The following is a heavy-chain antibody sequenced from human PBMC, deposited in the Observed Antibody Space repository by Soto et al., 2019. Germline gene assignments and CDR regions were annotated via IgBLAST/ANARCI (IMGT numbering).Heavy chain of an antibody. CDR1: GFTFDDYA. CDR2: ISWNSGSI. V-gene: IGHV3-9*01. J-gene: IGHJ4*02. CDR3: AKGWPPLGYCSGGSCYSVSVFFDY. Sequence: EVQLVESGGGLVQPGRSLRLSCAASGFTFDDYAMHWVRQAPGKGLEWVSGISWNSGSIGYADSVKGRFTISRDNAKNSLYLQMISLRAEDTALYYCAKGWPPLGYCSGGSCYSVSVFFDYWGQGTLVTVSS. D-gene: IGHD2-15*01.